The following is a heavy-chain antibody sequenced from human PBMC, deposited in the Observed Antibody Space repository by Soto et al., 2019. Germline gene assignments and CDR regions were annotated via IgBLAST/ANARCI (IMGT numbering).Heavy chain of an antibody. CDR3: ARDGKWNDVPAFDI. D-gene: IGHD1-20*01. CDR1: GFTFSDYY. CDR2: ISSSGSTI. Sequence: GGSLRLSCAASGFTFSDYYMSWIRQAPGKGLEWVSYISSSGSTIYYADSVKGRFIISRDNAKNSLYLQMNGLRAEDTAVYYCARDGKWNDVPAFDIWGQGTMVTVSS. V-gene: IGHV3-11*01. J-gene: IGHJ3*02.